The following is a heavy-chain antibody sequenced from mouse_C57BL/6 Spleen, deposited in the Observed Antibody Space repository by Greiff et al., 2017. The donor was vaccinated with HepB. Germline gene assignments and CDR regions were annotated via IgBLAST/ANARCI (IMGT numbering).Heavy chain of an antibody. CDR3: SRSPYYGSSYGAMDY. J-gene: IGHJ4*01. CDR1: GYAFTNYL. V-gene: IGHV1-54*01. Sequence: VQLQQSGAELVRPGTSVKVSCKASGYAFTNYLIEWVKQRPGQGLEWIGVINPGSGGTNYNEKFKGKATLTADKASSTAYMQLSSLTSEDSAVYFCSRSPYYGSSYGAMDYWGQGTSVTVSS. D-gene: IGHD1-1*01. CDR2: INPGSGGT.